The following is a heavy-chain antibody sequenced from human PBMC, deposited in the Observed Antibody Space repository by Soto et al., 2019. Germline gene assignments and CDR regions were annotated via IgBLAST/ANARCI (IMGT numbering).Heavy chain of an antibody. Sequence: QVQLVQSGAEVKKPGSSVKVSCKASGGTFSSYAISWVRQAPGQGLEWMGGIIPIFGTANYAQKFQGRVTITADESTSTEYRELSILRSEDTAVYYCAREGRYDMVLVPAATCWYFDLGGRGTLVTVSS. CDR1: GGTFSSYA. CDR3: AREGRYDMVLVPAATCWYFDL. J-gene: IGHJ2*01. CDR2: IIPIFGTA. D-gene: IGHD2-2*01. V-gene: IGHV1-69*01.